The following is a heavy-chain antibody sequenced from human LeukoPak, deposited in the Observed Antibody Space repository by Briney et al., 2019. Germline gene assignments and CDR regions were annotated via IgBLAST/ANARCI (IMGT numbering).Heavy chain of an antibody. Sequence: SETLSLTCAVSGDSISSSYWWGWVRQPPGKGLQWIGEIYHSGSTNYNPSLKSRVTISVDKSKNQFSLKLRSVTAADTAVYYCARKTYSGYDGTSYWGQGTLVTVSS. J-gene: IGHJ4*02. D-gene: IGHD5-12*01. CDR1: GDSISSSYW. CDR3: ARKTYSGYDGTSY. CDR2: IYHSGST. V-gene: IGHV4-4*02.